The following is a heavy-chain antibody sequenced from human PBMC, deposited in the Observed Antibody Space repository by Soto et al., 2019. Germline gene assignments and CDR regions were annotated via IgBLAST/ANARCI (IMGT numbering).Heavy chain of an antibody. CDR3: ARGNSVGGAVAQAYGMDV. J-gene: IGHJ6*02. CDR1: GGSISSGGYS. Sequence: QLQLQESGSGLVKPSQTLSLTCAVSGGSISSGGYSWSWIRQPPGKGLEWIGYIYHSGSTYYNPSLKSRVTISVDRSKNQFSLKLSSVTAADTAVYYCARGNSVGGAVAQAYGMDVWGQGTTVTVSS. D-gene: IGHD2-21*01. V-gene: IGHV4-30-2*01. CDR2: IYHSGST.